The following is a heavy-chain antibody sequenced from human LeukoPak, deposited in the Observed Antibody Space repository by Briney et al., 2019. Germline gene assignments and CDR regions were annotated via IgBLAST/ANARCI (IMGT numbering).Heavy chain of an antibody. CDR2: INHSGST. CDR1: GGSFSGYY. D-gene: IGHD2-15*01. CDR3: ARFKSCSGGSCYSTQKVPPNYYYYYMDV. J-gene: IGHJ6*03. Sequence: SETLSLTCAVYGGSFSGYYWSWIRQPPGKGLEWIGEINHSGSTNYNPSLKSRVTISVDTSKNQFSLKLSSVTAADTAVYYCARFKSCSGGSCYSTQKVPPNYYYYYMDVWGKGTTVTVSS. V-gene: IGHV4-34*01.